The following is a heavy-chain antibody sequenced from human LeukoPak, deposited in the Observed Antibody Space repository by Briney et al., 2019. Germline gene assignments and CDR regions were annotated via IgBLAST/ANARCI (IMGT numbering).Heavy chain of an antibody. D-gene: IGHD6-19*01. V-gene: IGHV3-23*01. J-gene: IGHJ4*02. CDR2: ISGSGDST. CDR1: GFTFSNYA. Sequence: GGSLRLSCEVSGFTFSNYAMSWVRQAPGTGLEWVSAISGSGDSTYYADSVKGRFTISRDNSKSTLYLQMNSLRAEDTALYYCARGKQWLTYWGQGTLVTVSS. CDR3: ARGKQWLTY.